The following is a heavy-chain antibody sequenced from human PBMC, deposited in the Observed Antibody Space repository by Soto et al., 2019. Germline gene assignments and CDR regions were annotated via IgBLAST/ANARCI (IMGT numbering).Heavy chain of an antibody. CDR1: GYTFTSYG. J-gene: IGHJ4*02. Sequence: GASVKVSCKASGYTFTSYGISWVRQAPGQGLEWMGWISAYNGNTNYAQNLQGRVTMTTDTSTNTAYMELRSLTSDDTAVYYCTRAGASDWNYVSTSSWGQGTLVTVSS. CDR2: ISAYNGNT. CDR3: TRAGASDWNYVSTSS. D-gene: IGHD1-7*01. V-gene: IGHV1-18*01.